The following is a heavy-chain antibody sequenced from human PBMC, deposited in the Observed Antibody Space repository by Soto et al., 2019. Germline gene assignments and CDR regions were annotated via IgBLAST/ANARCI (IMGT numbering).Heavy chain of an antibody. J-gene: IGHJ4*02. CDR2: INPDSGGT. V-gene: IGHV1-2*04. CDR3: ARGPPIYYDSSGYYSYFDY. Sequence: ASVKVSCKASGYTFTGYYMHWVRQAPGQGLEWMGWINPDSGGTNYAQKFQGWVTMTRDTSISTAYMELSRLRSDDTAVYYCARGPPIYYDSSGYYSYFDYWGQGTLVTVSS. D-gene: IGHD3-22*01. CDR1: GYTFTGYY.